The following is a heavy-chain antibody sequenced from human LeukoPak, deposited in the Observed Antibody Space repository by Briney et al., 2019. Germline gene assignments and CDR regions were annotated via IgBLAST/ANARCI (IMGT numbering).Heavy chain of an antibody. D-gene: IGHD3-3*01. V-gene: IGHV1-18*01. Sequence: GASVTVSCKASGYTFTSYGISWVRQAPGQGFEWMGWISAYNGNTNYAQKLQGRVTMTTDTSTSTAYMELRSLRSDDTAVYYCARFCVKRFLEGENYNYYNMAVGGKGP. CDR2: ISAYNGNT. J-gene: IGHJ6*03. CDR3: ARFCVKRFLEGENYNYYNMAV. CDR1: GYTFTSYG.